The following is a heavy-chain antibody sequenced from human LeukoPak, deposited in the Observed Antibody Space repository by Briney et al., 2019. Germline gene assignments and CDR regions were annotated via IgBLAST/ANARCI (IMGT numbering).Heavy chain of an antibody. CDR1: GYSINSYW. Sequence: GESLKISCKASGYSINSYWIGWVRQVPGKGLEWMGHIYLGGPDSRYRPSFQGQVTISADKSISTAYLQWNSLKASDTAIYYCARRGHGSSWYYFDYWGQGTLVTVSS. J-gene: IGHJ4*02. CDR3: ARRGHGSSWYYFDY. D-gene: IGHD6-13*01. CDR2: IYLGGPDS. V-gene: IGHV5-51*01.